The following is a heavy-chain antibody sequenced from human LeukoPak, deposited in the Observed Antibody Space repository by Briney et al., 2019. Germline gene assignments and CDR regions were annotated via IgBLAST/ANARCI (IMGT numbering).Heavy chain of an antibody. Sequence: QPSETLSLTCAVYGGSFSGYYWSWIRQPPGKGLEWIGEINHSGSTNYNPSLKSRVTISVDTSKNQFSLKLSSVTAADTAVYYCARGGVAVCYFDYWGQGTLVTVSS. CDR2: INHSGST. CDR1: GGSFSGYY. J-gene: IGHJ4*02. D-gene: IGHD6-19*01. CDR3: ARGGVAVCYFDY. V-gene: IGHV4-34*01.